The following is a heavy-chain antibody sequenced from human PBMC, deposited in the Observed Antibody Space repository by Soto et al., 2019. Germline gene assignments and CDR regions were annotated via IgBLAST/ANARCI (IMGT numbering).Heavy chain of an antibody. V-gene: IGHV1-8*01. D-gene: IGHD3-22*01. CDR1: GYTFTSYD. CDR3: ARAGYYYDSSGDYRSAFDI. Sequence: ASVKVSCKASGYTFTSYDINWVRQATGQGLEWMGWMNPNRGNTGYAQKFQGRVTMTRNTSISSAYMELSSLRSEDTDVYYGARAGYYYDSSGDYRSAFDIWGQGTMVTVSS. CDR2: MNPNRGNT. J-gene: IGHJ3*02.